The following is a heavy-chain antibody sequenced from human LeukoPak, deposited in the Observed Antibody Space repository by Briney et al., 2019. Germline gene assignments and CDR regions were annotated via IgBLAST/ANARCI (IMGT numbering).Heavy chain of an antibody. CDR3: AKAPVTTCRGAYCYPFDY. Sequence: GGSLRLSCAASGFTLSSYAMSWVRQAPGKGLEWVSATSDSGNTYHADSVKGRFTISRDSSKNTLFLQMNRLRPEDAAVYYCAKAPVTTCRGAYCYPFDYWGQGTLVTVSS. J-gene: IGHJ4*02. V-gene: IGHV3-23*01. D-gene: IGHD2-21*01. CDR1: GFTLSSYA. CDR2: TSDSGNT.